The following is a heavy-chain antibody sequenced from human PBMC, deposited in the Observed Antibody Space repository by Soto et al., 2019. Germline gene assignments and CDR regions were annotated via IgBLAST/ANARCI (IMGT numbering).Heavy chain of an antibody. V-gene: IGHV1-2*02. J-gene: IGHJ4*02. Sequence: GASVKVSCKASGYTFTGYDMHWVRQAPGQGLEWMGWINPNSGGTNYAQKFQGRVTMTRDTSISTAYMELSRLRSDDTAVYYCAREHYDILTGYYGLDYWGQGTLVTVSS. D-gene: IGHD3-9*01. CDR2: INPNSGGT. CDR1: GYTFTGYD. CDR3: AREHYDILTGYYGLDY.